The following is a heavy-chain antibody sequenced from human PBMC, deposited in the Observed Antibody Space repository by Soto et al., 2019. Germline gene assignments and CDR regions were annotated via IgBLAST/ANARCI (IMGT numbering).Heavy chain of an antibody. D-gene: IGHD2-15*01. CDR1: GFSLSTSGLG. CDR3: AHRPSYCSGGSCYSGFDY. Sequence: QITLKESGPTLVKPTQTLTLTCTFSGFSLSTSGLGVGWIRQPPVKALKWLALIYWDDDKRYSPSLKSRLTIAKYTSKNLVVLTMTNMDPVDTATYYCAHRPSYCSGGSCYSGFDYWGQGTLVTVAA. J-gene: IGHJ4*02. V-gene: IGHV2-5*02. CDR2: IYWDDDK.